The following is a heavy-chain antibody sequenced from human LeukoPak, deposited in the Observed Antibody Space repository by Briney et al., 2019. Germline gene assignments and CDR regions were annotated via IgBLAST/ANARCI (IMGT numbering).Heavy chain of an antibody. CDR3: AKDLAGSYGSTFDY. D-gene: IGHD5-18*01. CDR1: GFTFSCYG. Sequence: GRSLRLSCAASGFTFSCYGMHWVRQAPGKGLEWVAVISYDGSNKYYADSVKGRFTISRDNSKNTLYLQMNSLRAEDTAVYYCAKDLAGSYGSTFDYWGQGTLVTVSS. J-gene: IGHJ4*02. CDR2: ISYDGSNK. V-gene: IGHV3-30*18.